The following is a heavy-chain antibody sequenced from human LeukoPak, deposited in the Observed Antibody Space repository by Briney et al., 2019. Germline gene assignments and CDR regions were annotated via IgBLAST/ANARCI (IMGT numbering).Heavy chain of an antibody. Sequence: GKSLRLSCAASGFSFDTHGMHWVRQAPGKGLEWVAVIWYDGKKEYYADSVKGRFTISRDNFKKSLFLQMNGLRAEDTALYYCARDVFADSSGGSFDFWGQGTLVTVSS. J-gene: IGHJ4*02. D-gene: IGHD3-16*01. CDR3: ARDVFADSSGGSFDF. CDR1: GFSFDTHG. CDR2: IWYDGKKE. V-gene: IGHV3-33*01.